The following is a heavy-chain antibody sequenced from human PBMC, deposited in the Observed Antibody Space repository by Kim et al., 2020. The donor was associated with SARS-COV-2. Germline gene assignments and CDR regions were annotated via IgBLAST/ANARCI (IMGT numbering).Heavy chain of an antibody. D-gene: IGHD4-17*01. CDR3: ARDPDGDFAKWFDP. Sequence: SVKVSCKTSGGSFNTYAMNWVRQAPGQGLEWMGRIIPIFGTTNYAQKFQGRVTITADEYTSTAYLELSSLTSDDTAVYYCARDPDGDFAKWFDPWGQGTPVTVAS. V-gene: IGHV1-69*13. J-gene: IGHJ5*02. CDR1: GGSFNTYA. CDR2: IIPIFGTT.